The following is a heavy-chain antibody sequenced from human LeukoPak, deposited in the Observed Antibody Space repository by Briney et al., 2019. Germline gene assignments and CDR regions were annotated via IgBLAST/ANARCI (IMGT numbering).Heavy chain of an antibody. Sequence: PSETLSLTCAVYGGSFSGYYWSWIRQPPGKGLEWIGEINHSGSTNYNPSLKSRVTISVDTSKNQFSLKLSSVTAADTAVYYCARQFWGATTFGRDYWGQGTLVTVSS. CDR1: GGSFSGYY. J-gene: IGHJ4*02. D-gene: IGHD1-26*01. CDR2: INHSGST. V-gene: IGHV4-34*01. CDR3: ARQFWGATTFGRDY.